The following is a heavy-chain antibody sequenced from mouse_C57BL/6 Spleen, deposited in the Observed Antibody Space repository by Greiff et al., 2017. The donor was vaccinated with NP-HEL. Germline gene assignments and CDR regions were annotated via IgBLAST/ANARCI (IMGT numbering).Heavy chain of an antibody. CDR1: GYTFTEYT. Sequence: QVHVKQSGAELVKPGASVKLSCKASGYTFTEYTIHWVKQRSGQGLEWIGWFYPGSGSIKYNEKFKDKATLTADKSSSTVYMELSRLTSEDSAVYFCARHEDQDYDYLYAMDYWGQGTSVTVSS. J-gene: IGHJ4*01. D-gene: IGHD2-4*01. CDR3: ARHEDQDYDYLYAMDY. V-gene: IGHV1-62-2*01. CDR2: FYPGSGSI.